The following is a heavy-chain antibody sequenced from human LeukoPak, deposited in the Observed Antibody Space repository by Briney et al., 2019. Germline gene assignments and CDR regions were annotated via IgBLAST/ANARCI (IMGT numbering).Heavy chain of an antibody. Sequence: PGGSLRLSCAASGFTLSNYWMGWVRRAPGKGLEWVANINQDGSEKHYVDFLKGRFTISRDNANNSLYLEINSLRAEDTAVYYCAKDGDYATAGTFDYWGQGTLVTVSS. CDR1: GFTLSNYW. CDR3: AKDGDYATAGTFDY. J-gene: IGHJ4*02. V-gene: IGHV3-7*01. CDR2: INQDGSEK. D-gene: IGHD4-17*01.